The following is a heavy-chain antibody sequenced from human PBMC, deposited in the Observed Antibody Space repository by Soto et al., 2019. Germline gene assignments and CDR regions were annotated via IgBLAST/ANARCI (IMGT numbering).Heavy chain of an antibody. CDR1: GGSFSGYY. V-gene: IGHV4-34*01. J-gene: IGHJ4*02. Sequence: QVQLQQWGAGLLKPSETLSLTCAVYGGSFSGYYWSWIRQPPGKGLEWIGEINHSGSTNYNPSLNSGVTISVDTSKNQFSLKLSSVTAAAPAVYCCARSYYGDYVPFDCWGQGTLVTVSS. CDR3: ARSYYGDYVPFDC. D-gene: IGHD4-17*01. CDR2: INHSGST.